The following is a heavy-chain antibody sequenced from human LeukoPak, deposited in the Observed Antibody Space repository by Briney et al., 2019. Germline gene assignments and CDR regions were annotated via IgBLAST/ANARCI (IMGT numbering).Heavy chain of an antibody. CDR1: GFTFSSYA. J-gene: IGHJ3*02. CDR2: ISGSGGST. CDR3: AKDRWTEVDAFDI. V-gene: IGHV3-23*01. D-gene: IGHD1-1*01. Sequence: QSGGSLRLSCAASGFTFSSYAMSWVRQAPGKGLEWVSAISGSGGSTYYADSVKGRFTISRDNPKNTLYLQMNSLRAEDTAVYYCAKDRWTEVDAFDIWGQGTMVTVSS.